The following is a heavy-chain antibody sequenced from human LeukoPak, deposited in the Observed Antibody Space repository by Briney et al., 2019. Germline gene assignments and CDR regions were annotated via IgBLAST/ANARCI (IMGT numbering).Heavy chain of an antibody. V-gene: IGHV3-13*01. CDR2: IGTAGDT. CDR3: ARAHCSGGSCYSWVDY. CDR1: GFTFSSYD. J-gene: IGHJ4*02. D-gene: IGHD2-15*01. Sequence: GGSLRFYCAASGFTFSSYDMHWVRQATGKGLEWVSAIGTAGDTYYPGSVKGRFTISRENAKNSLYLQMNSLRAGDTAVYYCARAHCSGGSCYSWVDYWGQGTLVTVSS.